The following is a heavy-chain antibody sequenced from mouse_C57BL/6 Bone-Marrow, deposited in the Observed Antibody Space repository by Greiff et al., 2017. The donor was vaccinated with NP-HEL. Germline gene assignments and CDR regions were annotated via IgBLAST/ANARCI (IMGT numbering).Heavy chain of an antibody. J-gene: IGHJ2*01. D-gene: IGHD2-3*01. Sequence: VNVVESGPGLVQPSQSLSITCTVSGFSLTSYGVHWVRQSPGKGLEWLGVIWRGGSTDYNAAFMSRLSITKDNSKSQVFFKMNSLQADDTAIYYCAKNRGWLLYYFDYWGQGTTLTVSS. CDR3: AKNRGWLLYYFDY. CDR1: GFSLTSYG. CDR2: IWRGGST. V-gene: IGHV2-5*01.